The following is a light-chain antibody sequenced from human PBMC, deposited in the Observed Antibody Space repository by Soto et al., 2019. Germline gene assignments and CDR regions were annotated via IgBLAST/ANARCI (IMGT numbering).Light chain of an antibody. Sequence: EIVMTQSPATQSVSPGERVTLSCRASQSVSSYLAWYQQKPGQAPRLLIYDASNRATGIPARFSGSGSGTDFTLTISSLEPEDFAVYYCQQRSNWPITFGQGTRLEIK. J-gene: IGKJ5*01. CDR2: DAS. V-gene: IGKV3-11*01. CDR1: QSVSSY. CDR3: QQRSNWPIT.